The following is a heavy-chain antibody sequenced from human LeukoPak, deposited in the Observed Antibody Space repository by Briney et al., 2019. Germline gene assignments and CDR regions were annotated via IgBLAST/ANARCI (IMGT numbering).Heavy chain of an antibody. V-gene: IGHV3-53*04. D-gene: IGHD5-24*01. CDR3: ARGGSRDGYNYPFFDY. CDR1: GFTFSSYD. Sequence: GRSLRLSCAASGFTFSSYDIHWVRQAPGKGLEWVSVIYSGGSTYYADSVKGRFTISRHISKNTLYLQMNSLRAEDTAVYYCARGGSRDGYNYPFFDYWGQGTLVTVSS. J-gene: IGHJ4*02. CDR2: IYSGGST.